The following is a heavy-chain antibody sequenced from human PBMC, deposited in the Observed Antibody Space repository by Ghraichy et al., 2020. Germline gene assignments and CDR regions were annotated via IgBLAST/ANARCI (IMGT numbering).Heavy chain of an antibody. CDR2: IYYTGST. J-gene: IGHJ4*02. V-gene: IGHV4-59*08. Sequence: SQTLSLTCTVSGGSISTYYWSWIRQPPGKGLEWIGYIYYTGSTNYNPSLESRVTTSVDTAKNQFSLKLNSVTAADTAVYYCARGRLGTSGWHVFDYWGQGTLVTVSS. CDR3: ARGRLGTSGWHVFDY. CDR1: GGSISTYY. D-gene: IGHD6-19*01.